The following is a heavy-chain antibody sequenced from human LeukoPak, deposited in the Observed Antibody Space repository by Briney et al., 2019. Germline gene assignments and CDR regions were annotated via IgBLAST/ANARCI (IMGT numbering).Heavy chain of an antibody. CDR2: IYYSGNT. CDR3: ARRGGGYGGNYYFDY. V-gene: IGHV4-61*08. D-gene: IGHD4-23*01. J-gene: IGHJ4*01. Sequence: SQTLSLTCTVSGGSISSGGYYWSWIRQPPGKGLEWIGYIYYSGNTNYNPSLKSRVTISADTSNNQFSLKLSSVTAADTAVYYCARRGGGYGGNYYFDYXXXXTLXTVSS. CDR1: GGSISSGGYY.